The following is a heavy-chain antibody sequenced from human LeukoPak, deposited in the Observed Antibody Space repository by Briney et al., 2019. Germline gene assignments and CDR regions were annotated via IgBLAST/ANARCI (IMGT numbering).Heavy chain of an antibody. D-gene: IGHD3-22*01. Sequence: GASVKVSCKASGYTFTSYGISWVRQAPGQGLEWMGWISAYNGNTNYAQKLQGRVTMTTDTSTSTAYMELRSLRSDDTAVYYCARGITMIVVAPVPDWFDPLGQGTLVTVSS. CDR2: ISAYNGNT. CDR1: GYTFTSYG. CDR3: ARGITMIVVAPVPDWFDP. V-gene: IGHV1-18*01. J-gene: IGHJ5*02.